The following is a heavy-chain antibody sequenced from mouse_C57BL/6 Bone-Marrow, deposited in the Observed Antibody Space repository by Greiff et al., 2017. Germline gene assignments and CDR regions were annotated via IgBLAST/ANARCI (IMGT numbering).Heavy chain of an antibody. CDR2: IDPETGGT. CDR3: TRDYYGSSGWYFDV. CDR1: GYTFTDYE. Sequence: QVQLKQSGAELVRPGASVTLSCKASGYTFTDYEMHWVKQTPVHGLEWIGAIDPETGGTAYNQKFKGKAILTADKSSSTAYMELRSLTSEDSAVYYCTRDYYGSSGWYFDVWGTGTTVTVSS. J-gene: IGHJ1*03. D-gene: IGHD1-1*01. V-gene: IGHV1-15*01.